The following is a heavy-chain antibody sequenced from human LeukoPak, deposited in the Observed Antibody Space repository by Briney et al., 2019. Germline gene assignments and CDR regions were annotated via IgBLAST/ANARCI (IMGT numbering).Heavy chain of an antibody. Sequence: ASVKVSCKASGGTFSSYAISWVRQATGQGLEWMGWMNPNSGNTGYAQKFQGRVTFTRNTSIRTAYMELSSLRSEDTAVYYCARGASRSFDYWGQGTLVTISS. V-gene: IGHV1-8*03. CDR2: MNPNSGNT. J-gene: IGHJ4*02. CDR3: ARGASRSFDY. CDR1: GGTFSSYA.